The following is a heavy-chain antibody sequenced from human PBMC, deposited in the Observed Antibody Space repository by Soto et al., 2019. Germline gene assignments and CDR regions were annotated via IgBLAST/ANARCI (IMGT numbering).Heavy chain of an antibody. D-gene: IGHD3-10*01. CDR3: LKDGLWSYGSGSFFGS. CDR2: TSGSGDST. Sequence: GGSLRLSCAASGLTFNRYAMSWVRQAPGKGLEWVSTTSGSGDSTYYADSAQGRFTISRDNSKNTLYLQMNSLRAEDTSIYYRLKDGLWSYGSGSFFGSRGQGTMVTVSS. V-gene: IGHV3-23*01. CDR1: GLTFNRYA. J-gene: IGHJ4*02.